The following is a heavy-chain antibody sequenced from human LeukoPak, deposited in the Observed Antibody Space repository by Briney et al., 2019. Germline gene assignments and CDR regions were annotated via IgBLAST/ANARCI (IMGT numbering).Heavy chain of an antibody. CDR3: ALWGFGTSRPFDY. Sequence: PGGSLRLSCAASGFTFSSHAMGWVRQAPGKGLEWVSVINTGGGDTYYAGSVKGRFTISRDNSKNTVYLQMNSLRADDTAVYYCALWGFGTSRPFDYWGQGTLVTVSS. CDR1: GFTFSSHA. CDR2: INTGGGDT. D-gene: IGHD2-2*01. J-gene: IGHJ4*02. V-gene: IGHV3-23*01.